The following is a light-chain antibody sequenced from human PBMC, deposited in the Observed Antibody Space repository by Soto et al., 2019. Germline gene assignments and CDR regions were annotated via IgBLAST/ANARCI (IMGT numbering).Light chain of an antibody. Sequence: QSVLTQPASVSGSPGQSITISCTGTSSDVGAYNYVSWYQQHPGKAPKLMIYDVSDRPSGVSDRFSGSKSGNTASLTISGLQADDEADYYCSSYTTSATYVFGTGTKLTVL. J-gene: IGLJ1*01. CDR3: SSYTTSATYV. V-gene: IGLV2-14*03. CDR1: SSDVGAYNY. CDR2: DVS.